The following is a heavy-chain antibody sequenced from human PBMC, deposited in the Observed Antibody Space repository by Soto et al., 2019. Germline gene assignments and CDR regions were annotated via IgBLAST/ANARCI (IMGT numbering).Heavy chain of an antibody. Sequence: EVQLVETGGGLIQPGGSLRLSCAASGFPVSSNYMSWVRQAPGKGLEWVSVIYGGSSPYSADSVRGRFTVSRDISKNTLHLQMSNLRAEDTAVYYCARVRGAPAAGNPLYYFYGMDVWGQGTTVTVSS. J-gene: IGHJ6*02. D-gene: IGHD6-13*01. CDR2: IYGGSSP. CDR3: ARVRGAPAAGNPLYYFYGMDV. V-gene: IGHV3-53*02. CDR1: GFPVSSNY.